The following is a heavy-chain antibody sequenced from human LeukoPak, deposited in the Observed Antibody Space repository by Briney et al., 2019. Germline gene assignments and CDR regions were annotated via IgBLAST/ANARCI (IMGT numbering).Heavy chain of an antibody. J-gene: IGHJ6*03. CDR3: ARDPAQQLVPLYYYYYYMDV. CDR2: INPNSGGT. Sequence: ASVKVSCKASGYTFTGYYMHWVRQAPGQGLEWMGWINPNSGGTNYAQKFQGRVTMTRDTSISTAYMELSRLRSDDTAVYYCARDPAQQLVPLYYYYYYMDVWGKGTTVTISS. V-gene: IGHV1-2*02. D-gene: IGHD6-13*01. CDR1: GYTFTGYY.